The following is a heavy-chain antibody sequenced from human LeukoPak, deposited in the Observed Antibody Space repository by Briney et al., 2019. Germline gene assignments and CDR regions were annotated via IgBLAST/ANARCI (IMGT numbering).Heavy chain of an antibody. CDR3: ARLITMVRGGKYYFDY. Sequence: ASVKVSCKASGYTFTSYDINWVRPATGQGLEWMGWMNPNSGNTGYAQKFQGRVTITRNTSISTAYMELSSLRSEDTAVYYCARLITMVRGGKYYFDYWGQGTLVTVSS. CDR2: MNPNSGNT. CDR1: GYTFTSYD. V-gene: IGHV1-8*01. D-gene: IGHD3-10*01. J-gene: IGHJ4*02.